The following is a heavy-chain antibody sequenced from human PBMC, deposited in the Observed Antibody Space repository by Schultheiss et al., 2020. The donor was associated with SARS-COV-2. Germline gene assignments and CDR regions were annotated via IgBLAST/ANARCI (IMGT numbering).Heavy chain of an antibody. Sequence: GGSLRLSCAASGFTFSSYAMSWVRQAPGKGLEWVAVIWYDGSNKYYADSVKGRFTISRDNSKNTLYLQMNSLRAEDTAVYYCAREPHSSYYYYYMDVWGKGTTVTVSS. CDR3: AREPHSSYYYYYMDV. D-gene: IGHD6-13*01. V-gene: IGHV3-33*01. CDR2: IWYDGSNK. CDR1: GFTFSSYA. J-gene: IGHJ6*03.